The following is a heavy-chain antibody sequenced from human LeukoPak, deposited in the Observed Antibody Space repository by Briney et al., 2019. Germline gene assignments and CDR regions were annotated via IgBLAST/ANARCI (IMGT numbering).Heavy chain of an antibody. D-gene: IGHD2-8*02. V-gene: IGHV3-30*02. J-gene: IGHJ4*02. CDR2: IRYDGSNE. Sequence: GGSLRLSCAASGFTFSSYGMHWVRQAPGKGLEWVSFIRYDGSNEYYADSVRGRFTISRDNSKNTLYLQMNSLRAEDTAIYYCATCRQVLLPFESWGQGTLVTVSS. CDR3: ATCRQVLLPFES. CDR1: GFTFSSYG.